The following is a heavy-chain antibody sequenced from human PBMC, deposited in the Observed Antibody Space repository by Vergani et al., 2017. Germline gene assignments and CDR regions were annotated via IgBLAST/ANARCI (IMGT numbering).Heavy chain of an antibody. J-gene: IGHJ4*02. D-gene: IGHD6-13*01. CDR2: ISYDGSNK. Sequence: QVQLVESGGGVVQPGRSLRLSCAASGFTFSSYAMHWVRQAPGKGLEWVAVISYDGSNKYYADSVKGRFTISRDNSKNTLYLQMNSLRAEDTAVYYCARYPIAAAAIDYWGQGTLVTVSS. V-gene: IGHV3-30*01. CDR3: ARYPIAAAAIDY. CDR1: GFTFSSYA.